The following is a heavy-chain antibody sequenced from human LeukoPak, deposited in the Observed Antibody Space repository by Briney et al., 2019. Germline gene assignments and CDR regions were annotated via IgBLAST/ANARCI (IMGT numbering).Heavy chain of an antibody. CDR1: GGSFSGYY. CDR2: INHSGST. Sequence: SETLSLTCAVYGGSFSGYYWSWIRQPPGKGLEWIGEINHSGSTNYNPSLKSRVTISVDTSKNQFSLKLSSVTAADTAVYYCARHYSSTSCYPRVDYWGQGTLVTVSS. J-gene: IGHJ4*02. D-gene: IGHD2-2*01. CDR3: ARHYSSTSCYPRVDY. V-gene: IGHV4-34*01.